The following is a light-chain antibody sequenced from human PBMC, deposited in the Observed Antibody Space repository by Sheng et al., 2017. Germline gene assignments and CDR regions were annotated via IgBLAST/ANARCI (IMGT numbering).Light chain of an antibody. Sequence: EIVMTQSPATLSLSPGERATLSCRASQSVSSNVAWYQQKPGLAPRLLIYGASTRATGVPARFSGSGSGTEFTLTISSLQSEDFAVYYCHQFNLWPWTFGQGTNVDVK. CDR3: HQFNLWPWT. J-gene: IGKJ1*01. V-gene: IGKV3-15*01. CDR1: QSVSSN. CDR2: GAS.